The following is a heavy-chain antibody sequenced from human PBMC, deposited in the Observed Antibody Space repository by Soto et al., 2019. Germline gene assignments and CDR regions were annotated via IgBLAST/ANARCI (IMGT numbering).Heavy chain of an antibody. D-gene: IGHD2-8*01. CDR2: ISGSGGST. CDR3: ASAPMVYALGWFAP. Sequence: GGSLRLSCAASGFTFSRYAMSWVRQAPGKGLEWVSTISGSGGSTYYADSLKGRFTISRDNYKNTLYLQMNSLRAEVTAVYYCASAPMVYALGWFAPRGQGTLDTVSA. V-gene: IGHV3-23*01. CDR1: GFTFSRYA. J-gene: IGHJ5*02.